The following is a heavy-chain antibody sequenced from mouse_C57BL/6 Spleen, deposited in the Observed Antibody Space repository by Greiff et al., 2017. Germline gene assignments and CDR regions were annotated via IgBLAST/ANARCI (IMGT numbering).Heavy chain of an antibody. CDR1: GYTFTSYT. J-gene: IGHJ2*01. CDR3: ARGNLYYGNCDY. CDR2: INPSSGYT. V-gene: IGHV1-4*01. D-gene: IGHD2-1*01. Sequence: VQLQQSGAELARPGASVKMSCKASGYTFTSYTMHWVKQRPGQGLEWIGYINPSSGYTKYNQKFKDKATLTADKSSSTAYMQLSSLTSEDSAVYYCARGNLYYGNCDYWGQGTTLTVSA.